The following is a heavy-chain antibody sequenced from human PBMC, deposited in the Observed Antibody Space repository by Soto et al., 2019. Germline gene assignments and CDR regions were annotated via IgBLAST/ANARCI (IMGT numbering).Heavy chain of an antibody. CDR2: VYYSGST. CDR1: GGSISSGDYY. CDR3: VRTARQGAVAPHWFDR. J-gene: IGHJ5*02. D-gene: IGHD2-21*02. V-gene: IGHV4-30-4*01. Sequence: SETLSITGTVTGGSISSGDYYWSWIRQPPGKGLEWIGYVYYSGSTYYNPSLMSRLTISVDTSKNQFSLKLTSVTAAETAVYYCVRTARQGAVAPHWFDRWGQGTQVTVSS.